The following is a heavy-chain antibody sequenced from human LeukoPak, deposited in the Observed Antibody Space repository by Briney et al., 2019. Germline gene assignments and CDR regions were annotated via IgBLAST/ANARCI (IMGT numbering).Heavy chain of an antibody. V-gene: IGHV3-7*01. J-gene: IGHJ4*02. CDR1: GFTFSSYW. CDR2: IKQDGSEE. D-gene: IGHD2-2*01. CDR3: ARDRVYQLLSN. Sequence: HAGGSLRLSCAASGFTFSSYWMSWVRQAPGKGLEWVANIKQDGSEEYYVDSVKGRFTISRDNAKNSLYLQMNSLRAEDTAVYYCARDRVYQLLSNWGQGTLVTVSS.